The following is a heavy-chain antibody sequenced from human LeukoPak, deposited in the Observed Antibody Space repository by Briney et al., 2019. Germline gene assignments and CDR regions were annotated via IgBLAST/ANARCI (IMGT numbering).Heavy chain of an antibody. V-gene: IGHV3-48*01. J-gene: IGHJ4*02. Sequence: GGSLRLSCAASGFTFSSHSMNWVRQAPGKGLEWVSYISSSSSTIYYADSVKGRFTISRDNAKNSLYLQMNSLRPEDTAVYYCARGAYYYEDWGQGTLVTVSS. CDR2: ISSSSSTI. CDR1: GFTFSSHS. CDR3: ARGAYYYED. D-gene: IGHD3-22*01.